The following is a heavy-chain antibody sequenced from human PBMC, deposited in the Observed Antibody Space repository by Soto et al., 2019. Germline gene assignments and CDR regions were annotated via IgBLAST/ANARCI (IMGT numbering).Heavy chain of an antibody. CDR1: GFTFSSYW. Sequence: EVQLVESGGGLVQPGGSLRLSCAASGFTFSSYWMYWVRQAPGKGLVWVSRINLAGGHITYADAVKGRFTISRDNAKNTLYLQINSLRAEDTAVYYCARGYCSTTSCDYYYAMDVWGQGATVTVSS. D-gene: IGHD2-2*01. V-gene: IGHV3-74*01. J-gene: IGHJ6*02. CDR2: INLAGGHI. CDR3: ARGYCSTTSCDYYYAMDV.